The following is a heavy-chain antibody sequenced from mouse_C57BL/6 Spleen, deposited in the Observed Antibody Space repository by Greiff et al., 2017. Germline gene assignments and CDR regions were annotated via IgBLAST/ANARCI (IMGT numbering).Heavy chain of an antibody. J-gene: IGHJ2*01. D-gene: IGHD1-1*01. Sequence: EVQLVESGEGLVKPGGSLKISCAASGFTFSSYAMSWVRQTPEKRLEWVAYISSGGDYIKYEDTVKGRFTISRDNARNTLYLQMSSLKSEDTAMYYCTRDYFGPWGQGTTLTVSS. V-gene: IGHV5-9-1*02. CDR3: TRDYFGP. CDR1: GFTFSSYA. CDR2: ISSGGDYI.